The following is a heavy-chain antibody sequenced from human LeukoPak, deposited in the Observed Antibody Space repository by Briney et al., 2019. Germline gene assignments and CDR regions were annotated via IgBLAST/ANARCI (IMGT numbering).Heavy chain of an antibody. J-gene: IGHJ4*02. D-gene: IGHD3-9*01. V-gene: IGHV4-4*02. CDR3: ANYDILTASQVYYFGN. Sequence: SETLSLTCAVSGGSISSSNWWSWVRQPPGKGLEWIGEIYHSGTTNYNPSLKSRVTISVDTSKSQFSLRLSSVTAADTAIYYCANYDILTASQVYYFGNWGQGTLVTVSS. CDR1: GGSISSSNW. CDR2: IYHSGTT.